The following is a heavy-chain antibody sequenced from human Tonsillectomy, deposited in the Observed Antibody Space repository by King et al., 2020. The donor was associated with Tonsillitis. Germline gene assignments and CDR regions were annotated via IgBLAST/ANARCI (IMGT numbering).Heavy chain of an antibody. Sequence: VQLVESGGGLVQPGGSLRLSCVGSGFTFSTYWMSWVRQAPGKGLEWVAIIKQDGSDKYYLDSVKGRFTISRDNAKNSVYLQMNSLRAEDTAMYYCVRATWLLDYWGQGSMVTVSS. CDR1: GFTFSTYW. D-gene: IGHD5-12*01. CDR3: VRATWLLDY. V-gene: IGHV3-7*04. J-gene: IGHJ4*02. CDR2: IKQDGSDK.